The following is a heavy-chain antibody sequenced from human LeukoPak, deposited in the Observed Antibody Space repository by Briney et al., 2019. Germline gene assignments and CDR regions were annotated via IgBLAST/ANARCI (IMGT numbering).Heavy chain of an antibody. CDR3: ARERYCSSTSCWRRAFDI. V-gene: IGHV1-24*01. D-gene: IGHD2-2*01. CDR1: GYTLTELS. J-gene: IGHJ3*02. CDR2: FDPEDGET. Sequence: GASVMVSCKVSGYTLTELSMHWVRQAPGKGLEWMGGFDPEDGETIYAQKFQGRVTITADKSTSTAYMELSSLRSEDTAVYYCARERYCSSTSCWRRAFDIWGQGTMVTVSS.